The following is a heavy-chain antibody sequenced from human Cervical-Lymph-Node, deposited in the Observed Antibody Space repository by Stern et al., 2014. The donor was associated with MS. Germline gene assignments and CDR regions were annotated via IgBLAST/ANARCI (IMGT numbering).Heavy chain of an antibody. CDR2: IYHSGSS. Sequence: QVQLQESGPGLVKPSETLSLTCTVSGGSVSSDAYYWSWIRQSPGKGLEWIGYIYHSGSSSYNPSRKSRVTMSVDTSKNQFSLRLTSVTAADTAVYYCGKQVREWGRGTLVTVSS. CDR3: GKQVRE. V-gene: IGHV4-61*08. CDR1: GGSVSSDAYY. J-gene: IGHJ4*02.